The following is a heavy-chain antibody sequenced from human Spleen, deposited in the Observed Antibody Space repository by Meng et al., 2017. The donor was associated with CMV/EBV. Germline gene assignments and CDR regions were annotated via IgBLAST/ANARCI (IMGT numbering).Heavy chain of an antibody. J-gene: IGHJ6*02. CDR3: AHRLWGEDV. CDR2: IYWNDDK. CDR1: GFSLSTSGVG. Sequence: LTCPLSGFSLSTSGVGVGWIRQPPGKALEWLALIYWNDDKRYSPSLKSRLTITKDTSKNQVVLTMTNMDPVDTATYYCAHRLWGEDVWGQGTTVTVSS. D-gene: IGHD7-27*01. V-gene: IGHV2-5*01.